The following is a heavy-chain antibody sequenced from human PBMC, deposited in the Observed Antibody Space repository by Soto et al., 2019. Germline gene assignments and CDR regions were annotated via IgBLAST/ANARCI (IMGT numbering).Heavy chain of an antibody. Sequence: QVQLQESGSGLVEPSGTLSLTCGVSGGSISSNNWWSWVRQSPGRGLEWIGEIYHSGSTNYNPSLKSRVTMSVDKSKNQFSLELTSVTAADTAVYYCAREKGAGTYMGFDYWGQGTLVTVSS. J-gene: IGHJ4*02. D-gene: IGHD3-10*01. CDR3: AREKGAGTYMGFDY. V-gene: IGHV4-4*02. CDR2: IYHSGST. CDR1: GGSISSNNW.